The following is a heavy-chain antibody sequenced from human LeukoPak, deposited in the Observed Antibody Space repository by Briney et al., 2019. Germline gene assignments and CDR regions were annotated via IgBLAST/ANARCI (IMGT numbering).Heavy chain of an antibody. V-gene: IGHV3-30*04. CDR1: GFTFSDYA. CDR2: ISYDGRSK. D-gene: IGHD5-24*01. CDR3: ARAKNKNMATVIDY. Sequence: PGGSLRLSCAAFGFTFSDYALHWARQTPGKGLEWLTLISYDGRSKYYADSVRGRFTVSRDNSKNTLDLQMNAVRPEDTAVYYCARAKNKNMATVIDYWGQGTLVTVSS. J-gene: IGHJ4*02.